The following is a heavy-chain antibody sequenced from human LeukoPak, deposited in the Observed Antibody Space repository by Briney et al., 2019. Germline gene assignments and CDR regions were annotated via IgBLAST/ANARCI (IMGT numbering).Heavy chain of an antibody. CDR2: ISSSSTTI. D-gene: IGHD5-12*01. V-gene: IGHV3-48*02. CDR3: ARKGDSGYDRLGWFDP. CDR1: GFTFSSYC. J-gene: IGHJ5*02. Sequence: GGSLRLSCVASGFTFSSYCMNWLRQAPGRGLEWISYISSSSTTIYYADSVKGRFTISRDNAKNSVYLQMNSLRDEDTAVYYCARKGDSGYDRLGWFDPWGQGTLVTVSS.